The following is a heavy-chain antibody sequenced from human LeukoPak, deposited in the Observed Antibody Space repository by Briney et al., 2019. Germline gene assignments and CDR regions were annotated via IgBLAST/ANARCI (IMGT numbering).Heavy chain of an antibody. CDR2: IIPIFGTA. D-gene: IGHD3-3*01. CDR1: GGTFSSYA. J-gene: IGHJ6*03. CDR3: ARGCYYDFWSGHYYYYMDV. V-gene: IGHV1-69*05. Sequence: GSSVKVSCKASGGTFSSYAISWVRQAPGQGLEWMGGIIPIFGTANYAQKFQGRVTITTDESTSTAYMELSSLRSEDTAVYYCARGCYYDFWSGHYYYYMDVWGKGTTVTVSS.